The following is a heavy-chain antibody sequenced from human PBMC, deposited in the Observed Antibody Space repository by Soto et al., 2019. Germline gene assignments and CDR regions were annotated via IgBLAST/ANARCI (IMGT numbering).Heavy chain of an antibody. Sequence: SETLSLTCTVSGGSIISYYWSWILQPPWKGLEWIGYIYYSGSTNYNPSLKSRVTMSVDTSKNQFSLKLSSVTAADTAVYYCARQGEFCSGGSCYSGWFDPWGQRTLVTVSS. CDR2: IYYSGST. CDR1: GGSIISYY. D-gene: IGHD2-15*01. J-gene: IGHJ5*02. CDR3: ARQGEFCSGGSCYSGWFDP. V-gene: IGHV4-59*08.